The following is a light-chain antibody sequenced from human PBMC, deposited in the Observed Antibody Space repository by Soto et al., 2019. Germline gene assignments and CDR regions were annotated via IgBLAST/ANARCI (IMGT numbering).Light chain of an antibody. J-gene: IGLJ3*02. CDR3: AAWDDTLNAWV. V-gene: IGLV1-44*01. Sequence: QSALTQPPSASGTPGQRVTISCSGSSSNVGTNSVNWYQQLPGAAPKLLIYIYNQRPSGVPDRFSGSKSDTSASLAISGLQSDDEADYYCAAWDDTLNAWVFGGGTKLTVL. CDR2: IYN. CDR1: SSNVGTNS.